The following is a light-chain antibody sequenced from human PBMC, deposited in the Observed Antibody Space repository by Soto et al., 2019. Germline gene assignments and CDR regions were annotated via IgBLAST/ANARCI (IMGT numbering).Light chain of an antibody. V-gene: IGKV3-11*01. CDR3: HQRRDWPRT. CDR2: DAS. Sequence: EIVLTQSPATLSLSPGERATLSCRASQSVSIYLAWYQQKPGQAPRLLIYDASNRATGIPDRFSGSGSGTDFTLTISSLEPEDFAVYYCHQRRDWPRTYGQGTKVEIK. J-gene: IGKJ1*01. CDR1: QSVSIY.